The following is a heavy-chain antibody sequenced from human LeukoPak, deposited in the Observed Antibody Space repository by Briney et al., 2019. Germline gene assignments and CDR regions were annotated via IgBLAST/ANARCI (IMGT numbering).Heavy chain of an antibody. CDR2: INNDGSST. V-gene: IGHV3-74*01. CDR3: ARPDLMRELRFDP. J-gene: IGHJ5*02. D-gene: IGHD1-7*01. CDR1: GFTFRNYW. Sequence: GGSLRLSCAASGFTFRNYWMHWVRQAPGKGLVWVSCINNDGSSTDYADSVKGRFTISRDNAKNTLYLQMNSLTAQDTAVYYCARPDLMRELRFDPWGQGTLVTVSS.